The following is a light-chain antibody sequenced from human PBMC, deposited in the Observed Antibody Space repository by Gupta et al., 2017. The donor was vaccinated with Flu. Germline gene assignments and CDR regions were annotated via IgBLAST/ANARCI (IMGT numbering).Light chain of an antibody. CDR1: SSVQSY. J-gene: IGKJ5*01. Sequence: ASVYFTPGERSSQSVLYSSSVQSYLAWYQQKPGQAPRLLIYDASNRESGIPARFSGSGSGKDFTLTISSLEPEDLAVYYCQQHSNWLSNTFGQGTQLEIK. CDR2: DAS. V-gene: IGKV3-11*01. CDR3: QQHSNWLSNT.